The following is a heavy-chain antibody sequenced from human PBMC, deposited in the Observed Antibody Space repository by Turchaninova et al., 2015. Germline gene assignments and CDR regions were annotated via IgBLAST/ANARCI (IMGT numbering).Heavy chain of an antibody. CDR3: ARKSSGDPYDI. D-gene: IGHD4-17*01. V-gene: IGHV4-59*08. CDR1: GGSISGYY. CDR2: IYVGGSA. J-gene: IGHJ3*02. Sequence: HVQLQESGPGLVKPSATLSRPCTVSGGSISGYYWNWVRQPPGRGLEWIGFIYVGGSANYNPSLKSRFTISGDASKNQFSLNLTSVTAADTAVYYCARKSSGDPYDIWGQGTMVTVSS.